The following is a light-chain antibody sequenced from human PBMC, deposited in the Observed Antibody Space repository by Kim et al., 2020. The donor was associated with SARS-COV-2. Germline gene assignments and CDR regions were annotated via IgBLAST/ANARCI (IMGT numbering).Light chain of an antibody. Sequence: SSELTQDPAVSVALGQTVRITCQGDSLRSYYASWYQQKPGQSPVLVIYGKNHRPSGIPDRFSGSSSGNTASLNITGAQAEDEADYYCNSRDSSGNHLLFGGGTQLTVL. CDR1: SLRSYY. V-gene: IGLV3-19*01. J-gene: IGLJ2*01. CDR2: GKN. CDR3: NSRDSSGNHLL.